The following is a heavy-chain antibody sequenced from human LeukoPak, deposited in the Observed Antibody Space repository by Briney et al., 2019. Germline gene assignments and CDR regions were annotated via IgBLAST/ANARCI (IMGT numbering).Heavy chain of an antibody. CDR1: GFTFSSYG. CDR2: ISYDGSNK. J-gene: IGHJ6*04. D-gene: IGHD4-17*01. CDR3: AKDLTVTTFAYYYYYGMDV. V-gene: IGHV3-30*18. Sequence: PGRSLRLSCAASGFTFSSYGMHWVRQAPGKGLEWVAVISYDGSNKYYADSVKGRFTISRDNSKNTLNLQMNSLRAEDTAVYYCAKDLTVTTFAYYYYYGMDVWGKGTTVTVSS.